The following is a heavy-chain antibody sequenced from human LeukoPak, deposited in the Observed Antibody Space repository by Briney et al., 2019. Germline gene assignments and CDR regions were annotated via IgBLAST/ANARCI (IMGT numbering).Heavy chain of an antibody. CDR1: GFTFSSYS. CDR2: ISSSSSYI. J-gene: IGHJ6*02. D-gene: IGHD2-15*01. CDR3: ARDASPPGVAATLGYYYGMDV. Sequence: GGSLRLSCAASGFTFSSYSMNWVRQAPGKGLEWVSSISSSSSYIYYADSVKGRFTISRDNAKNSLYLQMNSLRAEDTAVYYCARDASPPGVAATLGYYYGMDVWGQGTTVTVSS. V-gene: IGHV3-21*01.